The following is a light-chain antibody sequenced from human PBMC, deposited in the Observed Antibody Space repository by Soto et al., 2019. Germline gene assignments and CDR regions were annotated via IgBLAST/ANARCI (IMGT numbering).Light chain of an antibody. CDR1: QSVSSY. J-gene: IGKJ5*01. CDR3: QQRSSRPREIS. CDR2: DAS. V-gene: IGKV3-11*01. Sequence: EIVWTQSPATLSLSPGERATLSCRASQSVSSYLLWYQQKPGQTPRLLIYDASNRATGIPARFSASGSETDFTLTISSLEPEDFAVYYCQQRSSRPREISFGQGTRLEIK.